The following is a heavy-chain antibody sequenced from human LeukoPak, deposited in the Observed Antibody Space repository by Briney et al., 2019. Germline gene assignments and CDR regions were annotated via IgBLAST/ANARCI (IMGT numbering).Heavy chain of an antibody. D-gene: IGHD1-26*01. CDR1: GFTFSSYN. CDR2: ISSSSSYI. V-gene: IGHV3-21*01. Sequence: PGGSLRLSCAASGFTFSSYNMNWVRQAPGKGLEWVSSISSSSSYIYYADSVKGRFTISRDNAKNSLFLQMYTLRAEDTAVYFCARDSGSPNYYFDYWGQGTLVIVSS. CDR3: ARDSGSPNYYFDY. J-gene: IGHJ4*02.